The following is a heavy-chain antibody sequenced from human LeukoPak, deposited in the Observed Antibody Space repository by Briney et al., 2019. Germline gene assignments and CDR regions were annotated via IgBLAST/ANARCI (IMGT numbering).Heavy chain of an antibody. CDR1: GFTFSSYS. V-gene: IGHV3-48*01. D-gene: IGHD6-13*01. Sequence: GGSLRLSCAASGFTFSSYSMNWVRQAPGKGLEWISYISSSSSTIYYADSVKGRFTISRDNAKNSLYLQMNSLRAEDTAVYYCAGARARGSSWSYYYGMDVWGQGTTVTVSS. CDR3: AGARARGSSWSYYYGMDV. J-gene: IGHJ6*02. CDR2: ISSSSSTI.